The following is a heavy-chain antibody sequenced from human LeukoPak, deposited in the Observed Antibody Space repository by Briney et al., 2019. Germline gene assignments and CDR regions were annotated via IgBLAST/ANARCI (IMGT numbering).Heavy chain of an antibody. J-gene: IGHJ4*02. CDR2: ISYDGTNK. CDR1: GFSFSSYA. CDR3: ARVGSSRERDY. Sequence: GRSLRLSCAASGFSFSSYAMHWARQAPGKGLEWVAVISYDGTNKYYADSVKGRFTISRDNSKNTLYLQMNSLRAEDTAVYYCARVGSSRERDYWGQGTLVTVSS. V-gene: IGHV3-30-3*01. D-gene: IGHD6-13*01.